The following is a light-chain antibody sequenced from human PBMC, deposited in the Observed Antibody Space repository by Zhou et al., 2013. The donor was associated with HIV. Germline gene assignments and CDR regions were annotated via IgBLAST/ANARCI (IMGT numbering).Light chain of an antibody. Sequence: EIVLTQSPATLSLSPGERATLSCRASQSVSSYLVWYQQKLGQAPRLLIYDASNRATGIPARFSGSGSGTDFTLTISSLEPEDFAVYYCQQRSNWPRGLTFGGGTKVEI. J-gene: IGKJ4*01. CDR1: QSVSSY. V-gene: IGKV3-11*01. CDR2: DAS. CDR3: QQRSNWPRGLT.